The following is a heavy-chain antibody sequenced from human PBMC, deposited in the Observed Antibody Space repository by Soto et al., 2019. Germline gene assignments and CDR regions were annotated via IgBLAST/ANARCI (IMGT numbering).Heavy chain of an antibody. V-gene: IGHV5-51*01. CDR2: VYPGDPDI. D-gene: IGHD5-12*01. CDR3: ARRQMATMFGMDV. Sequence: PGESLKISCEASGYFFTHFWIGWVRQMPGKGLEWMGYVYPGDPDIRYSPSFRGQVTISADKSISTAYLQWSSLKASDTAMYYCARRQMATMFGMDVWGQGTTVTVYS. J-gene: IGHJ6*02. CDR1: GYFFTHFW.